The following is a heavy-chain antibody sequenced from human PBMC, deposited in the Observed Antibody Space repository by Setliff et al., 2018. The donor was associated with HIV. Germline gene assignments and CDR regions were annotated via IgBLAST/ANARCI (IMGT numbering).Heavy chain of an antibody. J-gene: IGHJ4*02. CDR3: ARRAGFSEGSGYWFY. V-gene: IGHV4-39*01. CDR1: GDSINSGPYS. CDR2: ISYGGNT. D-gene: IGHD3-22*01. Sequence: PSETLSLTCTVSGDSINSGPYSWGWIRQPPGKGLESIGSISYGGNTYHNPSLKSRVLISGDTSKNQFALKLSSVTAADTGVYYCARRAGFSEGSGYWFYWGQGTLVTVSS.